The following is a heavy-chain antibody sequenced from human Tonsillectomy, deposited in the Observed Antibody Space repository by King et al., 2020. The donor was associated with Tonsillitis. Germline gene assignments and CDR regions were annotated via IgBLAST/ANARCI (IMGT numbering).Heavy chain of an antibody. CDR1: GDSVSSNSAA. CDR2: TYYRSKWYN. V-gene: IGHV6-1*01. J-gene: IGHJ3*02. Sequence: VQLQQSGPGLVKPSQTLSLTCAISGDSVSSNSAAWNWIRQSPSRGLEWLGRTYYRSKWYNDYAVSVKSRITINPDTSKNQFSLQLNSVTPEDTAVYNCARDGAYCGGDCYSGANAFDIWGQGTMVTVSS. CDR3: ARDGAYCGGDCYSGANAFDI. D-gene: IGHD2-21*02.